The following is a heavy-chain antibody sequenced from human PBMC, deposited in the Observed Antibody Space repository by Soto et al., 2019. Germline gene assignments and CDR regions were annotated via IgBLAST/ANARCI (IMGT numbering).Heavy chain of an antibody. J-gene: IGHJ3*02. D-gene: IGHD3-22*01. Sequence: VQLVESGGGVVQLGGSLRLSCAASGFTFRSYNMHWVRQAPGEGLEWVAVIWYDARNKYYADSVKGRFTISRDNSKNTLYLQMNSLRAEDTAVYYCARAYYDSSGYSAFDIWGQGTMVTVSS. CDR3: ARAYYDSSGYSAFDI. V-gene: IGHV3-33*01. CDR1: GFTFRSYN. CDR2: IWYDARNK.